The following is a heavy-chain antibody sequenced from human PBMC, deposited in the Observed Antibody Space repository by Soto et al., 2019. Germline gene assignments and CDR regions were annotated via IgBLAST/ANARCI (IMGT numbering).Heavy chain of an antibody. CDR3: PRDPYYGAIDD. Sequence: GGCLRLSCLASGFSFRSSWMGWVRQVPGRGLEWVAQLNRDGSTKAYVDAVKGRVTISRDNAKNPLYLQMNSLRVEDTAVYYCPRDPYYGAIDDWGEGTLVTVSS. D-gene: IGHD3-10*01. J-gene: IGHJ4*02. CDR2: LNRDGSTK. CDR1: GFSFRSSW. V-gene: IGHV3-7*01.